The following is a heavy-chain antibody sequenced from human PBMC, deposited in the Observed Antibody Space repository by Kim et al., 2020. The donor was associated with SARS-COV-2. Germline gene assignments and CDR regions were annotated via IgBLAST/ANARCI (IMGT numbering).Heavy chain of an antibody. CDR2: ISAYNGNT. Sequence: ASVKVSCKASGYTFTSYGISWVRQAPGQGLEWMGWISAYNGNTNYAQKLQGRVTMTTDTSTSTAYMELRSLRSDDTAVYYCARGGPYYYDSSGYEWDAFDIWGQGTMVTVSS. J-gene: IGHJ3*02. V-gene: IGHV1-18*04. D-gene: IGHD3-22*01. CDR3: ARGGPYYYDSSGYEWDAFDI. CDR1: GYTFTSYG.